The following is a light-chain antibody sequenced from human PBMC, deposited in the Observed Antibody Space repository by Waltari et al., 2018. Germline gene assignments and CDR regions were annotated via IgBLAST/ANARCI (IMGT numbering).Light chain of an antibody. V-gene: IGLV3-19*01. CDR1: SLRTYY. Sequence: SSELPQDPAVSVPLGQTVRFTCQRDSLRTYYASWYQLKPGQAPVLVIYGKDKRPSGIPDRISGYSSGTTSSLTITGAQAEDEADYYCSSRNGRANQVVFAGGTKVTVL. CDR2: GKD. J-gene: IGLJ3*02. CDR3: SSRNGRANQVV.